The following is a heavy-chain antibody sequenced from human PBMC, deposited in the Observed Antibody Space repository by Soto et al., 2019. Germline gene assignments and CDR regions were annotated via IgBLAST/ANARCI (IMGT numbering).Heavy chain of an antibody. CDR1: GVTFSSYW. J-gene: IGHJ5*02. V-gene: IGHV3-7*05. Sequence: GGSLRLSCAASGVTFSSYWMSWVRQAPGKGLEWVANIKQDGSEKYYVDSVKGRFTISRDNAKNSLYLQMNSLRVEDTAVYYCARDDPPLGWFDPWGQGTLVAVSS. CDR2: IKQDGSEK. CDR3: ARDDPPLGWFDP.